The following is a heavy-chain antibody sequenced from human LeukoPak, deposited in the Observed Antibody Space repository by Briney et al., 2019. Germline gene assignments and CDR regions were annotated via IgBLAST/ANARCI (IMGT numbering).Heavy chain of an antibody. V-gene: IGHV1-2*02. CDR1: GYTFTGYY. Sequence: ASVKVSCKTSGYTFTGYYMQWVRQAPGQGLEWMGWINPNSGDTKYAQKFQGRVTLTRNTSISTAYMELSSLRSEDTAVYYCTRGGPVAGTHKYFQHWGQGTLVTVSS. CDR3: TRGGPVAGTHKYFQH. CDR2: INPNSGDT. D-gene: IGHD6-19*01. J-gene: IGHJ1*01.